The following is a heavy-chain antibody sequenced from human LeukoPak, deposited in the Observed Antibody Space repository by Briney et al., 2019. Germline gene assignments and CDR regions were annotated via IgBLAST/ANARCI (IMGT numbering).Heavy chain of an antibody. V-gene: IGHV3-43*02. J-gene: IGHJ4*02. Sequence: GGSLRLSCAASGFTFDDYAIHWVCQPPGKGLEWVSLISGDGGSTYYADSVKGRFTISRDNSKNSVYLQMNSLRSEDTALYYCAKDRPKSYWGQGTLVTVSS. CDR1: GFTFDDYA. CDR2: ISGDGGST. CDR3: AKDRPKSY.